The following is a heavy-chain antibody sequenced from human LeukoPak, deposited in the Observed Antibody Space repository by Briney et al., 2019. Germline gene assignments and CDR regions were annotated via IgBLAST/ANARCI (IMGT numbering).Heavy chain of an antibody. V-gene: IGHV4-4*02. J-gene: IGHJ4*02. D-gene: IGHD2-2*01. Sequence: PSGTLSLTCAVSGGSISSSNWWSWVRQPPGKGLEWLGEIYHSGSTNYNPSLKSRVTISVDKSKNQFSLKLSSVTAADTAVYYCARTEDEAAAATDYWGQGTLVTVSS. CDR3: ARTEDEAAAATDY. CDR2: IYHSGST. CDR1: GGSISSSNW.